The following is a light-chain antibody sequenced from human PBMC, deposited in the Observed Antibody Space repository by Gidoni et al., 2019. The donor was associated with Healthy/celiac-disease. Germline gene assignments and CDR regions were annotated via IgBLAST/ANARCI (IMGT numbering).Light chain of an antibody. J-gene: IGKJ2*01. CDR1: QSVSSSY. CDR3: QQYGSSPHT. V-gene: IGKV3-20*01. CDR2: GAS. Sequence: VLTQSPGTLSLSPGERGTLSCRARQSVSSSYLAWYQQKPGQAPRLLIYGASSRATGIPDRFSGSGSGTDFTLTISRLEPEDFAVYYCQQYGSSPHTFGQGTKLEIK.